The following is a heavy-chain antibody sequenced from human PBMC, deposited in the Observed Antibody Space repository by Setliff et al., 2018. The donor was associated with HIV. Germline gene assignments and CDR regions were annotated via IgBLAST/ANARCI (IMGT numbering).Heavy chain of an antibody. CDR1: GGSISSGTYY. CDR2: IYTSGSTSGSA. J-gene: IGHJ4*02. Sequence: SETLSLTCTVSGGSISSGTYYWSWIRQPAGKGLEWIGHIYTSGSTSGSANYNPSLKSRVTISVDMSKNQFSLKLNTLRPEDTAVYYCASARIPTGGTSTSLDFWGQGALVTVSS. D-gene: IGHD1-1*01. V-gene: IGHV4-61*09. CDR3: ASARIPTGGTSTSLDF.